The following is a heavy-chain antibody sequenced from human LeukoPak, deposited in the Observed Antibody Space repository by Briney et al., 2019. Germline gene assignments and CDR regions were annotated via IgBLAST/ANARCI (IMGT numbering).Heavy chain of an antibody. Sequence: GGSLRLSCVASGFTFRTYAMSWVRQAPEKGLEWVSAISSSGGNTFYADSVKGRLTISRDNSKNTLFLRMNSLRAEDTAVYYCASYSSSRGFEYWGQGTLVTVSS. CDR3: ASYSSSRGFEY. J-gene: IGHJ4*02. D-gene: IGHD6-13*01. CDR2: ISSSGGNT. V-gene: IGHV3-23*01. CDR1: GFTFRTYA.